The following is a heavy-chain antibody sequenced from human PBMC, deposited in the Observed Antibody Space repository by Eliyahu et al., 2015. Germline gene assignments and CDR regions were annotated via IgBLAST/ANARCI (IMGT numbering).Heavy chain of an antibody. CDR2: IYPGDSDT. V-gene: IGHV5-51*01. CDR3: ARVVAAADLGDWFDP. D-gene: IGHD6-13*01. CDR1: GYSFTSYW. J-gene: IGHJ5*02. Sequence: EVQLVQSGAEVKKPGESXXISCKGXGYSFTSYWIGWVRQMPGKGLEWMGIIYPGDSDTRYSPSFQGQVTISADKSISTAYLQWSSLKASDTAMYYCARVVAAADLGDWFDPWGQGTLVTVSS.